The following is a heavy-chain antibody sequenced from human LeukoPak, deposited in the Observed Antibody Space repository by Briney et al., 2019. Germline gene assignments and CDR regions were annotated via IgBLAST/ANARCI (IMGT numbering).Heavy chain of an antibody. V-gene: IGHV4-39*01. Sequence: PSETLSLTCTVSGGSISSSSYYWGWIRQPPGKGLEWIGSIYYSGNTYYNPSLMSQVSISIDTSKNQFSLKLTSVTAADTAVYYCARQTGSGLFILPGGQGTLVTVSS. J-gene: IGHJ4*02. CDR2: IYYSGNT. CDR1: GGSISSSSYY. D-gene: IGHD3/OR15-3a*01. CDR3: ARQTGSGLFILP.